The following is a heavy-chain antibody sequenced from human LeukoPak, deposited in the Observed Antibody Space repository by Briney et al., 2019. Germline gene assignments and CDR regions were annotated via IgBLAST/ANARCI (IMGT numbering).Heavy chain of an antibody. CDR3: ARLTAEHAFDI. CDR2: IYYSGST. V-gene: IGHV4-39*07. CDR1: GGSISSSSYY. Sequence: SETLSLTCTVSGGSISSSSYYWGWIRQPPGKGLEWIGSIYYSGSTYYNPSLKSRVTISVDTSKNQFSLKLSSVTAADTAVYYCARLTAEHAFDIWGQGTMVTVSS. J-gene: IGHJ3*02. D-gene: IGHD1-14*01.